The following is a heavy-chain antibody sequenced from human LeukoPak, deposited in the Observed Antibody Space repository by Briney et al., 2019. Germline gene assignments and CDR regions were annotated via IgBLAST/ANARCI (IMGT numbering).Heavy chain of an antibody. V-gene: IGHV4-61*01. D-gene: IGHD6-19*01. Sequence: PSETLSLTCTVSGGSVSSGSYYWSWIRQPPGKGLEWIGYIYYSGSTNYNPSLKSRVTISVDTSKNQFSLKLSSVTAADTAVYYCARVRSGWLNFLFDYWGQGTLVTVSS. J-gene: IGHJ4*02. CDR2: IYYSGST. CDR3: ARVRSGWLNFLFDY. CDR1: GGSVSSGSYY.